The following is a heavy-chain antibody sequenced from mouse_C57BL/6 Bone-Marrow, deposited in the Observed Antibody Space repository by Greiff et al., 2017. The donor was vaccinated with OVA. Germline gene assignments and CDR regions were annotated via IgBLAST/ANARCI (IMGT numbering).Heavy chain of an antibody. D-gene: IGHD1-1*01. CDR3: ARGVYNYGSRWYFDV. V-gene: IGHV1-53*01. Sequence: QVQLQQPGTELVKPGASVKLSCKASGYTFTSYWMPWVKQRPGQGLEWIGNINPSNGGTNYNEKFKSKSTLTVDKSSSTAYMQLSSLTSEDSAVYYCARGVYNYGSRWYFDVWGTGTTVTVSS. J-gene: IGHJ1*03. CDR1: GYTFTSYW. CDR2: INPSNGGT.